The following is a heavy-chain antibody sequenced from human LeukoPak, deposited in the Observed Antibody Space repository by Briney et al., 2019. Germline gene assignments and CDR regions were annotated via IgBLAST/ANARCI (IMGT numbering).Heavy chain of an antibody. D-gene: IGHD6-19*01. Sequence: GGSLRLSCAASGFTFSSSWMHWVRQAPGEGLEWVSYISSSGSTIYYADSVKGRFTISRDNAKNSLYLQMNSLSAEDTAEYYCASRRGQWLAFDYWGQGTLVTVSS. CDR1: GFTFSSSW. CDR3: ASRRGQWLAFDY. J-gene: IGHJ4*02. V-gene: IGHV3-48*04. CDR2: ISSSGSTI.